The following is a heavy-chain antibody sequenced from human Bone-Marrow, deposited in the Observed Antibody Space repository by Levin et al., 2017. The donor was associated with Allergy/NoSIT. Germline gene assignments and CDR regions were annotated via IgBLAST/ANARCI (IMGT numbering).Heavy chain of an antibody. D-gene: IGHD3-3*01. CDR3: ARQLGNFWSGYNYFDY. Sequence: GESLKISCAASGFTFSSYEMNWVRQAPGKGLEWVSYISSSGSSIYYADSVKGRFTISRDNAKNSLYLQMNSLRAEDTTVYYCARQLGNFWSGYNYFDYWGQGTLVTVAS. V-gene: IGHV3-48*03. J-gene: IGHJ4*02. CDR2: ISSSGSSI. CDR1: GFTFSSYE.